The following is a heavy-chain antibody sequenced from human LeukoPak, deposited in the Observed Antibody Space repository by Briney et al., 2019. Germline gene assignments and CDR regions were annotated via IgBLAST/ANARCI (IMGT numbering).Heavy chain of an antibody. CDR1: GYTFVSHC. D-gene: IGHD4-17*01. CDR3: ARFGSTVTTDAFDI. V-gene: IGHV5-51*01. Sequence: GEPLKISCQASGYTFVSHCSAWFRQMPGKGREWLGIIYPGKSDTRYSPSFQGQVTISADKSISTAYLQWSSLKASDTAMYYCARFGSTVTTDAFDIWGQGTMVTVS. J-gene: IGHJ3*02. CDR2: IYPGKSDT.